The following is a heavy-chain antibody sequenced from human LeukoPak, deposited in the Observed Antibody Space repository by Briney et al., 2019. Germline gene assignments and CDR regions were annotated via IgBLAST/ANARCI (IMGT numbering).Heavy chain of an antibody. J-gene: IGHJ5*02. CDR2: IFYTGST. V-gene: IGHV4-59*08. Sequence: SETLSLTCTVSGGSISSSYWSWIRQPPGKGLEWIGYIFYTGSTDYNPSLKSRVTISIDTSKNQFPLKLTSVTAADTAVYYCARRIVERHTIEEDNWFDPWGQGILVTVSS. D-gene: IGHD2-15*01. CDR3: ARRIVERHTIEEDNWFDP. CDR1: GGSISSSY.